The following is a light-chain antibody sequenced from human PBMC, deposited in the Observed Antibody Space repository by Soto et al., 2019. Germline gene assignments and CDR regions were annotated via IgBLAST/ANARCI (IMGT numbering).Light chain of an antibody. J-gene: IGKJ3*01. CDR2: DAS. CDR3: QQYNSYLFT. Sequence: DIQMTQSPSTLSASVGDRVTITCRASQSISSWLAWYQQKPGKAPNLLIYDASTLESGVPSRFSGSGSGTEFTLTISSLQPDEFATYYCQQYNSYLFTFGPGTKVDIK. V-gene: IGKV1-5*01. CDR1: QSISSW.